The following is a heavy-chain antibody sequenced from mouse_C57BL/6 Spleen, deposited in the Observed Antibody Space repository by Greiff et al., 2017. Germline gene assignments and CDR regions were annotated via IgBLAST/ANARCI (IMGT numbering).Heavy chain of an antibody. CDR1: GFTFSDYG. D-gene: IGHD1-1*01. CDR2: ISSGSSTI. CDR3: ARANYGSNYFDY. J-gene: IGHJ2*01. V-gene: IGHV5-17*01. Sequence: EVKLMESGGGLVKPGGSLKLSCAASGFTFSDYGMHWVRQAPEKGLEWVAYISSGSSTIYYADTVKGRFTISRDNAKNTLFLQMTSLRSEDTAMYYCARANYGSNYFDYWGQGTTLTGSS.